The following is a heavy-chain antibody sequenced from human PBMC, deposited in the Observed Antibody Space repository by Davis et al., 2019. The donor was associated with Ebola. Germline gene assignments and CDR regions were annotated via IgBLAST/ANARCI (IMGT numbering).Heavy chain of an antibody. J-gene: IGHJ4*02. D-gene: IGHD3-22*01. V-gene: IGHV4-4*02. CDR2: IYHSGST. CDR1: GGSISSSNW. Sequence: MPSETLSLTCAVSGGSISSSNWWSWVRQPPGKGLEWIGEIYHSGSTNYNPSLKSRVTISVDKSKNQFSLKLRSVTAADTAVYYCARGDSYYDPSGYYAGPEAPDHWGQGTLVSVSS. CDR3: ARGDSYYDPSGYYAGPEAPDH.